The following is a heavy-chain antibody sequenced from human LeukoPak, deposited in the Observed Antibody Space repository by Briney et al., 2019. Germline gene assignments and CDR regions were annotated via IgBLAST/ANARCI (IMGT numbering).Heavy chain of an antibody. D-gene: IGHD3-16*01. CDR3: ARNWGWSAGY. J-gene: IGHJ4*02. Sequence: ASVKVSCKASGYTFPSYFMHWVRQAPGQGLEWMGIINPTGGSTTYAQKFQGRVTMTRDTSTSTVYMELSSLRSDDTAVYYCARNWGWSAGYWGQGTLVTVSS. CDR2: INPTGGST. CDR1: GYTFPSYF. V-gene: IGHV1-46*01.